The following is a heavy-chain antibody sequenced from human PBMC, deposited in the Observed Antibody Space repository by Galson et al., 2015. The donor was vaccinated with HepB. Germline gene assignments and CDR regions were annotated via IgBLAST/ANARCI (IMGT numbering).Heavy chain of an antibody. CDR2: ISRSSSTI. D-gene: IGHD3-22*01. J-gene: IGHJ3*02. CDR3: ARDRDGSGTYFFPGGFDI. Sequence: SLRLSCAASRFAFSSYNMNWVRQAPGKGLEWVSYISRSSSTIYHADSVKGRFTISRDNAKNSLYLQMDSLRDEDTAVYYCARDRDGSGTYFFPGGFDIWGQGTMVVVSS. V-gene: IGHV3-48*02. CDR1: RFAFSSYN.